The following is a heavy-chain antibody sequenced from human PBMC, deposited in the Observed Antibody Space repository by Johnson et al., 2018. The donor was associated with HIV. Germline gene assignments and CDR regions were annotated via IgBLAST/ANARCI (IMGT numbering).Heavy chain of an antibody. CDR3: GKAFVGYSSPHDAFDI. J-gene: IGHJ3*02. V-gene: IGHV3-33*06. CDR1: GFTFSSYG. CDR2: IWYDGSNK. D-gene: IGHD6-13*01. Sequence: QVQLVESGGGVVQPGRSLRLSCVVSGFTFSSYGMHWVRQAPGKGLEWVAVIWYDGSNKYYADSVKGRFTISRDNSKNTLYLQMNSLRAEDTAVYYCGKAFVGYSSPHDAFDIWGQGTMVTVSS.